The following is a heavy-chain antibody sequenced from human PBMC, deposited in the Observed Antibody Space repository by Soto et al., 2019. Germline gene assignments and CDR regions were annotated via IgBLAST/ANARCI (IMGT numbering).Heavy chain of an antibody. CDR3: ARDRWLGESRAFDY. D-gene: IGHD3-10*01. J-gene: IGHJ4*02. Sequence: GGSLRLSCAASGFTFSSYAMHWVRQAPGKGLEWVAVISYDGSNKYYADSVKGRFTISRDNSKNTLYLQMNSLRAEDTAVYYCARDRWLGESRAFDYWGQGTLVTVSS. V-gene: IGHV3-30-3*01. CDR1: GFTFSSYA. CDR2: ISYDGSNK.